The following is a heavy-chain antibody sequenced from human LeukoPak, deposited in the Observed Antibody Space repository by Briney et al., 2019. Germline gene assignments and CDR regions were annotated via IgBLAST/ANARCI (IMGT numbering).Heavy chain of an antibody. CDR1: GGSISPYY. CDR2: ISDSGST. V-gene: IGHV4-59*12. J-gene: IGHJ6*03. D-gene: IGHD3-22*01. CDR3: ARLSTMIVVVSTKFYYYYYMDV. Sequence: SETLSLTCTVSGGSISPYYWSWIRQPPGKGLQWIGYISDSGSTNYNPSLKSRVTISEYTSKNQFSLKLSSVTAADTAVYYCARLSTMIVVVSTKFYYYYYMDVWGKGTTVTISS.